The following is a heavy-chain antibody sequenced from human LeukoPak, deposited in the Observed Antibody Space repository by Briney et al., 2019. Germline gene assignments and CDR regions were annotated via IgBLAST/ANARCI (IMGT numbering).Heavy chain of an antibody. D-gene: IGHD3-10*01. Sequence: ASVKVSCKASGYTFTSYAMNWVRQAPGQGLEWMGWINTNTGNPTYAQGFTGRFVFSLDTSVSTAYLQISSLKAEDTAVYYCARMVEVTMVRGGNWFDPWGQGTLVTVSS. V-gene: IGHV7-4-1*02. CDR3: ARMVEVTMVRGGNWFDP. CDR2: INTNTGNP. CDR1: GYTFTSYA. J-gene: IGHJ5*02.